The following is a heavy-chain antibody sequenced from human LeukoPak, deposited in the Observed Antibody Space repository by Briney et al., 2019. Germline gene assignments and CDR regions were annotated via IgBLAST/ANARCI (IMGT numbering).Heavy chain of an antibody. CDR1: GFTFSTYW. Sequence: PGGSLTLSCAVSGFTFSTYWMSWVRQAPGKGPEWVANMKPDGTLKYYVDSVKGRFTISRDNAKNSLYLQMNSLRAEDTAVYYCARGHKPDSSTSWKRWGQGTLVTVSS. CDR3: ARGHKPDSSTSWKR. CDR2: MKPDGTLK. V-gene: IGHV3-7*01. J-gene: IGHJ4*02. D-gene: IGHD2-2*01.